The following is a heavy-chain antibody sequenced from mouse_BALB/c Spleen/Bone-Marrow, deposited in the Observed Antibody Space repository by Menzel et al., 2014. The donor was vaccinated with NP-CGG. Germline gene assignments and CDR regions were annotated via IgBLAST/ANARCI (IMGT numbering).Heavy chain of an antibody. CDR2: INSNGGST. CDR3: AGSYYGSTFDY. V-gene: IGHV5-6-2*01. D-gene: IGHD1-1*01. J-gene: IGHJ2*01. Sequence: EVKLVESRGGLVKLGGSLKLSCAASGFTFSSYYMSWVRQTPEKRLELVAAINSNGGSTYYPDTVKGRFTISRDNAKNTLYLQMSSLKSEDTALYYCAGSYYGSTFDYWGQGTTLTASS. CDR1: GFTFSSYY.